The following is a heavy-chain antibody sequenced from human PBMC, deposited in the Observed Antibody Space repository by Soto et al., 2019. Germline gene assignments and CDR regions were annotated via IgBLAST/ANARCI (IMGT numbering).Heavy chain of an antibody. Sequence: QLRLQESGPRLVKPSGTLSLTCTVSGGSITNSNWWSWVRLPPAKGLEWIGDIYHAGSTKYNPSLDRRVTISVDTPNNQFALTLTSVTAADTAVYFCARGPPIVGNTTPLDSWGQGTLVTVSS. CDR2: IYHAGST. CDR3: ARGPPIVGNTTPLDS. CDR1: GGSITNSNW. J-gene: IGHJ4*02. D-gene: IGHD1-26*01. V-gene: IGHV4-4*02.